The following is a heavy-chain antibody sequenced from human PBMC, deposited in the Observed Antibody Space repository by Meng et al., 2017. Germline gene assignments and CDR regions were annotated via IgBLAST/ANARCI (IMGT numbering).Heavy chain of an antibody. CDR2: IKKDGSEK. D-gene: IGHD3-22*01. J-gene: IGHJ4*02. V-gene: IGHV3-7*01. CDR1: GFTFSSYW. Sequence: ETLSLTCAASGFTFSSYWMSWVRQAPGKGLEWVVNIKKDGSEKYYVDSVKGRSTISRDNAKNSLYLQMNSLSAEDTAVYYCARVLVVVITTYYFDYWGQGTLVTVSS. CDR3: ARVLVVVITTYYFDY.